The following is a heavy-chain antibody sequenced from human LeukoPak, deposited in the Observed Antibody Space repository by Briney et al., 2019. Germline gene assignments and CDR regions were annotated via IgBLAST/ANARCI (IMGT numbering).Heavy chain of an antibody. CDR2: IIGSGDST. CDR3: AKDRETGYSSGWYNYFDY. Sequence: GGSLRLSCAASGFTFSSYAVSWVRQAPGKGLEWVSAIIGSGDSTYYADSVKGRFTISRDNSKNMLYLQMNSLRAEDTAVYYCAKDRETGYSSGWYNYFDYWGQGTLVTVSS. J-gene: IGHJ4*02. CDR1: GFTFSSYA. D-gene: IGHD6-19*01. V-gene: IGHV3-23*01.